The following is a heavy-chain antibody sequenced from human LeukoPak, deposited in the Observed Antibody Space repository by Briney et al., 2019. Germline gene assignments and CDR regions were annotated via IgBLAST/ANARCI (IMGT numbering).Heavy chain of an antibody. Sequence: PGGSLRLSCAASGFIFSSSGFHWVRQAPGKGLEWVAFIGHEGTNKFYGEFVKGRFTISRDNSKNTLYVQMNSLRAEDTAAYYCAKDGFWTFENWGQGTLVTVSS. CDR1: GFIFSSSG. CDR3: AKDGFWTFEN. CDR2: IGHEGTNK. J-gene: IGHJ4*02. V-gene: IGHV3-30*02. D-gene: IGHD3/OR15-3a*01.